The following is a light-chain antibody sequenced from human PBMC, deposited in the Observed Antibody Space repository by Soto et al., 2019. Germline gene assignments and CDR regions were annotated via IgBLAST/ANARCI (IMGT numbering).Light chain of an antibody. J-gene: IGLJ3*02. V-gene: IGLV2-11*01. CDR2: DVS. CDR1: SSDVGGYNY. CDR3: CSNGGRYPWG. Sequence: QSALTQPRSVSGSPGQSVTISCTGTSSDVGGYNYVSWYQQHPGKAPKLMIYDVSKRPSGVPDRFSGSKSGNTASLTISGLQAEDEADYYCCSNGGRYPWGFGGGTKLTVL.